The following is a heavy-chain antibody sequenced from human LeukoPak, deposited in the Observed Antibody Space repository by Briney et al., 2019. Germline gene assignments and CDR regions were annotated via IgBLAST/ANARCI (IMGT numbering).Heavy chain of an antibody. J-gene: IGHJ4*02. Sequence: PGGSLRLSCAASGFTFSSYAMHWVRQAPGKGLEWVAVISYDGSNKYYADSVKGRFTISRDNSKNTLYLQMNSLRAEDTAVYYCARGDCSSTSCQDFDYWGQGPLVTVSS. CDR3: ARGDCSSTSCQDFDY. CDR2: ISYDGSNK. CDR1: GFTFSSYA. V-gene: IGHV3-30*04. D-gene: IGHD2-2*01.